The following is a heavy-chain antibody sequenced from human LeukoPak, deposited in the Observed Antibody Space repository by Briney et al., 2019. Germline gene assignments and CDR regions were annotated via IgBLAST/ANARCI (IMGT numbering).Heavy chain of an antibody. D-gene: IGHD3-22*01. V-gene: IGHV3-23*01. J-gene: IGHJ4*02. CDR1: GFSFSSYA. CDR3: AKDLYYYDSSGTNYFDY. CDR2: ISGSGGST. Sequence: GGSLRLSCAASGFSFSSYAMSWVRQAPGKGLEWVSAISGSGGSTYYADSVKGRFTISRDNSKNTLYLQMNSLRAEDTAVYYCAKDLYYYDSSGTNYFDYWGQGTLVTVSS.